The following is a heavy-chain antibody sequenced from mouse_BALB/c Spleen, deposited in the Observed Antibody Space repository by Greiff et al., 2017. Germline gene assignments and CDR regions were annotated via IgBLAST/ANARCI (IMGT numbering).Heavy chain of an antibody. CDR2: INPDSSTI. D-gene: IGHD2-3*01. CDR3: ARERDGWFAY. Sequence: EVKLMESGGGLVQPGGSLKLSCAASGFDFSRYWMSWVRQAPGKGLEWIGEINPDSSTINYTPSLKDKFIISRDNAKNTLYLQMSKVRSEDTALYYCARERDGWFAYWGQGTLVTVSA. J-gene: IGHJ3*01. CDR1: GFDFSRYW. V-gene: IGHV4-1*02.